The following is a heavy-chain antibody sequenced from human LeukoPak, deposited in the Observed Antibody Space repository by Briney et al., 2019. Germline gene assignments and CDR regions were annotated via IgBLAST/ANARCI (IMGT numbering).Heavy chain of an antibody. CDR2: ISYDGSNK. D-gene: IGHD6-6*01. J-gene: IGHJ5*02. CDR3: AREYSSSDHWFDP. V-gene: IGHV3-30-3*01. CDR1: GFTLSSYA. Sequence: GGSLRLSCAASGFTLSSYAMHWVRQAPGKGLEWVAVISYDGSNKYYADSVKGRFTISRDNSKNTLYLQMNSLRAEDTAVYYCAREYSSSDHWFDPWGQGTLVTVSS.